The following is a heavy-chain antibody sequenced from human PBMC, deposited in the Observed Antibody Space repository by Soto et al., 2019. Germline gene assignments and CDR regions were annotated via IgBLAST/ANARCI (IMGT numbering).Heavy chain of an antibody. J-gene: IGHJ4*02. D-gene: IGHD2-2*01. Sequence: VVSLRLSCVASGLSFSETWMNWVRQAPGKGLEWVGRVKTYSDGGTMDCAAPVKGRCNVSRDDSRDTLFLEINNLKTEDTGVYYCGSSWYCGRGTLVTVSS. CDR1: GLSFSETW. V-gene: IGHV3-15*01. CDR3: GSSWY. CDR2: VKTYSDGGTM.